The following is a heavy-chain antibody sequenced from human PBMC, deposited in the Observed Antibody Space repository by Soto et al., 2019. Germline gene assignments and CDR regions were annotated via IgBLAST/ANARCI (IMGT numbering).Heavy chain of an antibody. V-gene: IGHV3-23*01. Sequence: GGSLRLSCAASGFTFSNYAMSWVRQAPGKGLEWVSSVRRSADTTYYADSVKGRFTISRDNAKNSLYLQMNSLRAEDTAVYYCARDPRYCRRAFCYDDYSYYYMDFCGKGSSVTGS. CDR3: ARDPRYCRRAFCYDDYSYYYMDF. D-gene: IGHD2-2*01. CDR2: VRRSADTT. CDR1: GFTFSNYA. J-gene: IGHJ6*03.